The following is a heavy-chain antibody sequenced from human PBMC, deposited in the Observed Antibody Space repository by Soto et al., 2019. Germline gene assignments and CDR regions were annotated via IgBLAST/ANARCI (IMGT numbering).Heavy chain of an antibody. CDR1: GGSISSSGYY. D-gene: IGHD3-3*01. V-gene: IGHV4-39*01. J-gene: IGHJ2*01. Sequence: SETLSLTCTVSGGSISSSGYYWGWIRQPPGKGLEWIGSIYYSGSTYYNQSLKSRVTISVDTSKNQFSLKLSSVTAADSAVYYCSSYYDFWSGYYSYWYFDLWGRGTLLTVSS. CDR2: IYYSGST. CDR3: SSYYDFWSGYYSYWYFDL.